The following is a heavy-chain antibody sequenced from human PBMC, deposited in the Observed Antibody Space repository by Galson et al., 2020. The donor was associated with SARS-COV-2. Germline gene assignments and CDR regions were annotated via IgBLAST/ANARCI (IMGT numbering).Heavy chain of an antibody. CDR1: GFTFSNAW. Sequence: GGSLRLSCAASGFTFSNAWMSWVRQAPGKGLEWVGRIKSKTDGGTTDYAARVKGRFTISRDDSKNTLYLQMNSLKTEDTAVYYCTTDRYYDYVWGSYRYPDYWGQGTLVTVSS. D-gene: IGHD3-16*02. CDR2: IKSKTDGGTT. J-gene: IGHJ4*02. CDR3: TTDRYYDYVWGSYRYPDY. V-gene: IGHV3-15*01.